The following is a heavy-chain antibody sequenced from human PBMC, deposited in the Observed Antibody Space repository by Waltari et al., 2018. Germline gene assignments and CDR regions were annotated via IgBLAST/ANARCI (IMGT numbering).Heavy chain of an antibody. D-gene: IGHD4-17*01. J-gene: IGHJ5*01. CDR3: AREGIRRDGDYVENWFTF. Sequence: QVQLVQSGAEVKKPGASVKVPCKASGYTFSDYYMHWVRLAPGQGLEWVAWINPKSGGANYAQKFEGRITMTRDTSMSTAYMELSRLTSDDTAVYYCAREGIRRDGDYVENWFTFWGQGTLVTVSS. CDR1: GYTFSDYY. V-gene: IGHV1-2*02. CDR2: INPKSGGA.